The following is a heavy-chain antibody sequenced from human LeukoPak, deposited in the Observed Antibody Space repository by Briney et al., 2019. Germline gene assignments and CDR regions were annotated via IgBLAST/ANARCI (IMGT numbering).Heavy chain of an antibody. CDR2: IYYSGST. J-gene: IGHJ4*02. CDR3: ARVTYYYDIGHWVAKYYFDY. D-gene: IGHD3-22*01. CDR1: GGSISSSSYY. V-gene: IGHV4-61*01. Sequence: SETLSLTCTVSGGSISSSSYYWSWIRQPPGKGLEWIGYIYYSGSTNYNPSLKSRVTISVDTSKNQFSLKLSSVTAADTAVYYCARVTYYYDIGHWVAKYYFDYWGQGTLVTVSS.